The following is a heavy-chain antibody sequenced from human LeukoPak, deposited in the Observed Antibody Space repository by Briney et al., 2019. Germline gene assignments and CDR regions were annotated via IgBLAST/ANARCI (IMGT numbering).Heavy chain of an antibody. CDR2: IWYDGSNK. CDR3: ARGAVVPALGVFDP. V-gene: IGHV3-33*01. J-gene: IGHJ5*02. Sequence: TGRSLRLSCAASGFTFSSYGMHWVRQAPGKGLEWVAVIWYDGSNKYYADSVKGRFTISRDNSKNTLYLQMNSLRAEDTAVYYCARGAVVPALGVFDPWGQGTLVTVSS. CDR1: GFTFSSYG. D-gene: IGHD2-2*01.